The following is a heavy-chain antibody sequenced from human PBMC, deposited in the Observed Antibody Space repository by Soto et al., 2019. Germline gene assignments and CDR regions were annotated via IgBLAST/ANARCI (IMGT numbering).Heavy chain of an antibody. D-gene: IGHD3-3*01. CDR1: GFSFSSYA. J-gene: IGHJ4*02. Sequence: DVQLLESGGGLEQLGGSLRLSCAASGFSFSSYAMSWVRQAPGKGLEWVSTISGSDGKTYYADSVKGRFSISRDTSKNTLYLQMNSLRADDTAVYYCARWSYLDYWGQGTRGTVSS. CDR3: ARWSYLDY. CDR2: ISGSDGKT. V-gene: IGHV3-23*01.